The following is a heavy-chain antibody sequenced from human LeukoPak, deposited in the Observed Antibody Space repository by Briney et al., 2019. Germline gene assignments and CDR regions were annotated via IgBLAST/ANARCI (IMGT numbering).Heavy chain of an antibody. D-gene: IGHD5-18*01. J-gene: IGHJ4*02. V-gene: IGHV3-21*01. CDR3: ARMDRRGYSYGSFDY. CDR1: GFTFSSYS. CDR2: ISSSSSSYI. Sequence: PGGSLRLSCAASGFTFSSYSMNWVRQAPGKGLEWVSSISSSSSSYIYYADSVKGRFTISRDNAKNSLYLQMNSLRAEDTAVYYCARMDRRGYSYGSFDYWGQGTLVTVSS.